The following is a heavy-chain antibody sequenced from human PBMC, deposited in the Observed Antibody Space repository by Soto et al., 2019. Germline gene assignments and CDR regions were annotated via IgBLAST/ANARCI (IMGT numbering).Heavy chain of an antibody. Sequence: QVQLVQSGAEVKKPGASVKVSCKASGYTFTSYAMHWVRQAPGQRLEWMGWINAGNGNTKYSQKFTGSFTITRDTSASTAYMELSSLRSEDTAVYYCARGVAGPRHWFDPWGQGTLVTVSS. V-gene: IGHV1-3*01. D-gene: IGHD6-19*01. CDR1: GYTFTSYA. J-gene: IGHJ5*02. CDR3: ARGVAGPRHWFDP. CDR2: INAGNGNT.